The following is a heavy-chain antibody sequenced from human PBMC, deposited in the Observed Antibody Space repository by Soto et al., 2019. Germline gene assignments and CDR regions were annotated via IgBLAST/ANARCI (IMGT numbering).Heavy chain of an antibody. V-gene: IGHV1-18*01. J-gene: IGHJ4*02. CDR1: GYTFTSYG. CDR2: ISAYNGNT. Sequence: ASVKVSCKASGYTFTSYGISWVRQAPGQGLEWMGWISAYNGNTNYAQKLQGRVTMTTDTSTSTAYMELRSLRSDDTAVYYCARSYRVKGAAAGKGTFDYWGQGTLVTVSS. CDR3: ARSYRVKGAAAGKGTFDY. D-gene: IGHD6-13*01.